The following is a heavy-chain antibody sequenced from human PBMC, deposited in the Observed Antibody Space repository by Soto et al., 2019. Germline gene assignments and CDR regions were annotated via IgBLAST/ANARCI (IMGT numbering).Heavy chain of an antibody. CDR2: INPSGGST. Sequence: ASVKVSCKASGYTFTSYYMHWVRQAPGHGLEWMGIINPSGGSTSYAEKFQGRVTMTRDTSTSTVYMELSSLRSEDTAVYYCARALWTMVRGVVNAFDIWGQGTMVTVSS. CDR1: GYTFTSYY. V-gene: IGHV1-46*03. J-gene: IGHJ3*02. D-gene: IGHD3-10*01. CDR3: ARALWTMVRGVVNAFDI.